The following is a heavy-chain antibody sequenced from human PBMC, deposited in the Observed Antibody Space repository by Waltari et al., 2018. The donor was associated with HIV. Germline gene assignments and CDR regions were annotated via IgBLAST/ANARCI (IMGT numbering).Heavy chain of an antibody. D-gene: IGHD3-9*01. J-gene: IGHJ4*02. V-gene: IGHV3-74*01. Sequence: VQLVESGGGSIKTGGSLRLSCAGSGFSVRNHWMDWVRQGPGKGLVGVARINSDGITRNYADAVKGRFVISRDNSRNTVYLQLNSVKVEDTAVYFCARASHYIEFSTFDGDYYFDLWGRGTRVAVSS. CDR1: GFSVRNHW. CDR3: ARASHYIEFSTFDGDYYFDL. CDR2: INSDGITR.